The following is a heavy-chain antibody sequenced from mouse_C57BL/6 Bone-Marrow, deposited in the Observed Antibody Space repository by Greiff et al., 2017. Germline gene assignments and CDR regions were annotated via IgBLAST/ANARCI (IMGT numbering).Heavy chain of an antibody. V-gene: IGHV5-12*01. CDR1: GFTFSDYY. CDR2: ISNGGGST. Sequence: EVKLVESGGGLVQPGGSLKLSCAASGFTFSDYYMYWVRQTPEKRLEWVAYISNGGGSTYYPDTVKGRFTISRDNAKNTLYLHMSRLKSEDTAMYYCARRGDPYYFDYWGQGTTLTVSS. J-gene: IGHJ2*01. D-gene: IGHD2-13*01. CDR3: ARRGDPYYFDY.